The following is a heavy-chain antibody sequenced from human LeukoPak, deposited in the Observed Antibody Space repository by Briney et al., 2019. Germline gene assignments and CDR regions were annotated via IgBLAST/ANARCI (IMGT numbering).Heavy chain of an antibody. Sequence: PGGSLRLSCAVSGFTLSDFEMNWVRQAPGKALQWVSHIDTSATSMHYADSVKGRFTISRDNAKNLLFLQMNSLRAEDTAVYYWVIDRPGVMDFDFWGQGSLVTVSS. D-gene: IGHD2-2*03. CDR3: VIDRPGVMDFDF. CDR2: IDTSATSM. J-gene: IGHJ4*02. CDR1: GFTLSDFE. V-gene: IGHV3-48*03.